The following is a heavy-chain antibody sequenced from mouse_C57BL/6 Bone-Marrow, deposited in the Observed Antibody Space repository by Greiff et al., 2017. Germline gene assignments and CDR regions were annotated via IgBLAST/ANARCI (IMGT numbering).Heavy chain of an antibody. V-gene: IGHV1-82*01. J-gene: IGHJ3*01. Sequence: VKLQESGPELVKPGASVKISCKASGYAFSSSWMNWVKQRPGKGLEWIGRIYPGDGDTNYNGKFKGKATLTADKSSSNAYMQLSSLTSEDSAVYFCARRGDYDPAWFAYWGQGTLVTVSA. CDR1: GYAFSSSW. CDR2: IYPGDGDT. CDR3: ARRGDYDPAWFAY. D-gene: IGHD2-4*01.